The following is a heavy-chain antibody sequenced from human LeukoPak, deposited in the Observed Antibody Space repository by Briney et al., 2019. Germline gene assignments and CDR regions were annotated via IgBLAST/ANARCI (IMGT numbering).Heavy chain of an antibody. V-gene: IGHV4-39*07. D-gene: IGHD3-16*02. CDR1: GGSISTSSYY. Sequence: PSETLSLTCTVSGGSISTSSYYWGWVRQPPGKGLEWIGNIFYSGSTYYSPSLKSRVTISLDTSRNQFSLKLSSVTAADTAVYYCARVKYDYVWGSYRDIDLTDYWGQGTLVTVSS. CDR3: ARVKYDYVWGSYRDIDLTDY. J-gene: IGHJ4*02. CDR2: IFYSGST.